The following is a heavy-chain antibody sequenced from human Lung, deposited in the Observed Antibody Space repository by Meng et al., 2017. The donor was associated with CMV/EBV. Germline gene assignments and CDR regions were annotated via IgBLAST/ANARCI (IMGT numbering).Heavy chain of an antibody. J-gene: IGHJ4*02. V-gene: IGHV3-30*02. Sequence: GESXKISCAASGFAFRNFGIHWVGQAPGKGLEWVAFIRPDGTDKYYGDSVTGRFTISRDDSKNTLFLQMNSLRPDDTAMYYCAKDLGTSSRSYWGQGTLVTVSS. CDR1: GFAFRNFG. D-gene: IGHD6-6*01. CDR3: AKDLGTSSRSY. CDR2: IRPDGTDK.